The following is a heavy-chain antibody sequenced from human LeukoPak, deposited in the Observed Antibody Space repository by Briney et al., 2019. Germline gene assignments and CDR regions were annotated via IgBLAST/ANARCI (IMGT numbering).Heavy chain of an antibody. V-gene: IGHV4-61*09. D-gene: IGHD2-15*01. CDR2: IYTSGSS. J-gene: IGHJ6*03. CDR1: GGSISSGSYD. CDR3: AREGRYCSGGSCYSGYYYYYMDV. Sequence: PSEPLSLTCTVSGGSISSGSYDWYWIRQPAGQGLEWIGHIYTSGSSNYSPSLKSRVTISVDTSKNQFSLKLSSVTAADTAVYYCAREGRYCSGGSCYSGYYYYYMDVWGKGTTVTVSS.